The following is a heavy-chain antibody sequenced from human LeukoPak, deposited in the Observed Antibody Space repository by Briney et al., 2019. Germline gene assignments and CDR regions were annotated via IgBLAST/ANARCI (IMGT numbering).Heavy chain of an antibody. J-gene: IGHJ4*02. CDR2: ISSSSSYI. CDR3: ASQLLGYGPAGFDY. D-gene: IGHD3-10*01. Sequence: GGSLRLSCAASGFTFSSYNMNWVRQAPGKGLEWVSSISSSSSYIYYADSVKGRFTISRDNAKNSLYLQMNSLRDEDTAVYYCASQLLGYGPAGFDYWGQGTLVTASS. V-gene: IGHV3-21*01. CDR1: GFTFSSYN.